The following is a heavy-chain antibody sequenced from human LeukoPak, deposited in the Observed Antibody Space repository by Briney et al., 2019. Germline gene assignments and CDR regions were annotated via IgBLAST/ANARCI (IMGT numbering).Heavy chain of an antibody. D-gene: IGHD3-16*01. V-gene: IGHV4-30-4*01. CDR1: GGSISSGDYY. Sequence: NASQTLSLTCTVSGGSISSGDYYWSWIRQPPGKGLEWIGHSDYSGSTKYNPSLKSRVTISIDTSKNQFSLKLSSVTAADTAVYYCARVGNMITFGGVTLDYWGQGTLVTVSS. J-gene: IGHJ4*02. CDR3: ARVGNMITFGGVTLDY. CDR2: SDYSGST.